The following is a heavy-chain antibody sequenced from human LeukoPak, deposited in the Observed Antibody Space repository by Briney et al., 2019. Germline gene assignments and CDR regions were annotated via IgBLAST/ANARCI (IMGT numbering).Heavy chain of an antibody. CDR3: ARGGSSGWYWVDY. Sequence: GGSLRLSCAASGFTFSSYGMHWVRQAPGKGLEWVAVIWYDGSNKYYADSVKGRFTISRDNSKNTLYLQMNSLRAEDTAVYYCARGGSSGWYWVDYWGQGTLVTVSS. D-gene: IGHD6-19*01. J-gene: IGHJ4*02. CDR2: IWYDGSNK. V-gene: IGHV3-33*01. CDR1: GFTFSSYG.